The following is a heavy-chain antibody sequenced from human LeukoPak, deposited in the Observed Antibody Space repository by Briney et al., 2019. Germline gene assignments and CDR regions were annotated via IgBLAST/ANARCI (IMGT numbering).Heavy chain of an antibody. CDR1: GYTFTSYD. CDR2: MNPNSGNT. D-gene: IGHD4-11*01. CDR3: ARATQTQAGQYASYYYYYMDV. Sequence: ASVKVSCKASGYTFTSYDINWVRQATGQGLEWMGWMNPNSGNTGYAQKFQGRVTITRNTSISTAYMELSSLRSEDTAVYYCARATQTQAGQYASYYYYYMDVWGKGTTVTVSS. V-gene: IGHV1-8*03. J-gene: IGHJ6*03.